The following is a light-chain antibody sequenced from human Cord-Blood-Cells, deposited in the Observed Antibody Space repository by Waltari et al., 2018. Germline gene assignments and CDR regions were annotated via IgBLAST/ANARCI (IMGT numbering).Light chain of an antibody. CDR3: QQSYSTIFT. CDR2: AAS. V-gene: IGKV1-39*01. CDR1: QSISSY. J-gene: IGKJ3*01. Sequence: DIQMTQSPSSLSASVGDRVTITCRASQSISSYLNWYQQKPGKAPKLLIYAASSLQSGVPSSFSGSGSGTDFTLTISSLQPEDFATYYCQQSYSTIFTFGPGTKVDIK.